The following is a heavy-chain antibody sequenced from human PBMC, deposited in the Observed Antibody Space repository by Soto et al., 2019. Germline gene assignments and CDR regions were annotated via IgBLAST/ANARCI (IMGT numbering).Heavy chain of an antibody. CDR3: AKDAGTYYFDY. J-gene: IGHJ4*02. Sequence: LRLSCAASGFTFSSYGMHWVRQAPGKGLEWVAVISYDGSNKYYADSVKGRFTISRDNSKNTLYLQMNSLRAEDTAVYYCAKDAGTYYFDYWGQGTLVTVSS. CDR1: GFTFSSYG. CDR2: ISYDGSNK. V-gene: IGHV3-30*18.